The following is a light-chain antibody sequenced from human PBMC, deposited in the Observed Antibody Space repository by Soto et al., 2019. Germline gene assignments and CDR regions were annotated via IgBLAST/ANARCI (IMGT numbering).Light chain of an antibody. V-gene: IGKV3-11*01. J-gene: IGKJ2*01. CDR3: QQYNSWPYT. CDR2: DAS. CDR1: QSVSSY. Sequence: EIVLTQSPATLSLSPGERATLSCRASQSVSSYLAWYQQKPGQAPRLLIYDASNRATGIPARFSGSGSGTGFTLTISSLEPEDFAVYYCQQYNSWPYTFGQGTKLEIK.